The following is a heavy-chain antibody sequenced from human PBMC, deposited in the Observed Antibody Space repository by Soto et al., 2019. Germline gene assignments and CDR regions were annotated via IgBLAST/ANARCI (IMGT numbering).Heavy chain of an antibody. J-gene: IGHJ3*02. D-gene: IGHD2-2*01. CDR2: ISAYNGNT. CDR3: ARRGDCSSTSCPYAFDI. CDR1: GYTFTSYG. Sequence: KVSCKASGYTFTSYGISWVRQAPGQGLEWMGWISAYNGNTNYAQKLQGRVTMTTDTSTSTAYMELRSLRSDDTAVYYCARRGDCSSTSCPYAFDIWGQGTMVTVSS. V-gene: IGHV1-18*01.